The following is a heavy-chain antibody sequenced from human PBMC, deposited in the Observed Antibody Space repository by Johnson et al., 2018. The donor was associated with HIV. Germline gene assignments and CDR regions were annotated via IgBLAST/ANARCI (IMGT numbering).Heavy chain of an antibody. D-gene: IGHD4-17*01. CDR3: ARSRGGGDYAPEAFDI. CDR1: GFTFSTNW. J-gene: IGHJ3*02. CDR2: INSDGSST. V-gene: IGHV3-74*02. Sequence: VQLVESGGGLVKPGGSLRLSCVGSGFTFSTNWMHWVRQAPGKGLVWVSRINSDGSSTSYADSVKGRFTISRDNAKNTLYLQMDSLGAEDTAVYYCARSRGGGDYAPEAFDIWGQGTMVTVSS.